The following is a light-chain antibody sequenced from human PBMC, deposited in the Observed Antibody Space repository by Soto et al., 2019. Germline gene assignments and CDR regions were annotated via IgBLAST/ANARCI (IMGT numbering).Light chain of an antibody. CDR3: QQHNQWPIT. CDR2: YIS. Sequence: EIVSPQSPGTLSLSPGERATHSCRATESVSSYLAWYQQKPGQAPRLLIYYISTRATGIPARFSGSGSGTEFTLTINSLQSEDSAVYYCQQHNQWPITFGQGTRLEIK. J-gene: IGKJ5*01. V-gene: IGKV3D-15*01. CDR1: ESVSSY.